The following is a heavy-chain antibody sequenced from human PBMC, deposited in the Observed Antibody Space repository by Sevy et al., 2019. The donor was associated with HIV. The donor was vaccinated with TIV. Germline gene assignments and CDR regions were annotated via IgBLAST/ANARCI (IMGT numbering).Heavy chain of an antibody. CDR3: ARDRTYGSFIDY. CDR2: IWSSSSYI. D-gene: IGHD3-10*01. V-gene: IGHV3-21*01. J-gene: IGHJ4*02. Sequence: GSLRLSCAASGFTFSTYNMNWVRQAPGEGLEWVSSIWSSSSYIYYADSVKGRFTISRDNAKNSLYLQMNSLKVEDTAVYYCARDRTYGSFIDYWGQGTLVTVSS. CDR1: GFTFSTYN.